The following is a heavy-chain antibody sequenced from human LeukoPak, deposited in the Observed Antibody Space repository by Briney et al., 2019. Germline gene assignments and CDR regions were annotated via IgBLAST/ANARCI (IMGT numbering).Heavy chain of an antibody. Sequence: SETLSLTCAVYGGSFSGYYWSWIRQPPGKGLEWIGEINHSGNTNYNPSLKSRVTISVDTSRNQVSLILSSVTAADTAVYYCARHRFGHLFDYWGQGTLVFVSS. V-gene: IGHV4-34*01. CDR3: ARHRFGHLFDY. D-gene: IGHD3-16*01. CDR1: GGSFSGYY. J-gene: IGHJ4*02. CDR2: INHSGNT.